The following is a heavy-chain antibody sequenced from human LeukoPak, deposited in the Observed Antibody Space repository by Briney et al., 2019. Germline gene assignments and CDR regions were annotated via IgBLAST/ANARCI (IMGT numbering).Heavy chain of an antibody. Sequence: GGSLRLSCAASGFTLSTYAMSWVRQTPGKGLEWVAATSSSDAGTHHADSVRGRFTISRDNSKNTLYPQMNSLRAEDAAVYFCAKAPVTSCRGAYCYPFDSWGQGTLVTVSS. J-gene: IGHJ4*02. CDR1: GFTLSTYA. CDR3: AKAPVTSCRGAYCYPFDS. D-gene: IGHD2-21*01. V-gene: IGHV3-23*01. CDR2: TSSSDAGT.